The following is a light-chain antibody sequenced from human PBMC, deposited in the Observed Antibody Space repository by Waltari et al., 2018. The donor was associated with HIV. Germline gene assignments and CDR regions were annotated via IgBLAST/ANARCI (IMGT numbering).Light chain of an antibody. CDR3: QQYGSSPLYT. CDR1: QSVSSSY. V-gene: IGKV3-20*01. CDR2: GAS. Sequence: EIVLTQSPGTLSLSPGERATLSCRASQSVSSSYLAWYQQKPGQAPRPLIYGASSRATGIPDRFSGSGSGTDFTLTISRLEPEDFAVYYCQQYGSSPLYTFGQGTKLEIK. J-gene: IGKJ2*01.